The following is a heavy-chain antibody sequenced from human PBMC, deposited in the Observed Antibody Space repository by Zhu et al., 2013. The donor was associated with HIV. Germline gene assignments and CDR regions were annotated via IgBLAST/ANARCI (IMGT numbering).Heavy chain of an antibody. Sequence: VQLQESGPGLVKPSETLSLTCTVSGGSISSSSYYWGWIRQSPGKGLEWIGSIYYSGSTYYNPSLKSRVAISVDTSKNQFSLKLSSVTAADTAVYYCARDRGCSGGSCWVLDAFDIWGQGTMVTVSS. D-gene: IGHD2-15*01. CDR2: IYYSGST. CDR3: ARDRGCSGGSCWVLDAFDI. V-gene: IGHV4-39*07. J-gene: IGHJ3*02. CDR1: GGSISSSSYY.